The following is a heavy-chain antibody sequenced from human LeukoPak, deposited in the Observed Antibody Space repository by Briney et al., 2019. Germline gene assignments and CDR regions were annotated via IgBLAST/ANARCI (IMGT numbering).Heavy chain of an antibody. J-gene: IGHJ6*03. CDR2: VNHSGST. CDR3: ARGGPRVYYYYYYMDV. V-gene: IGHV4-34*01. CDR1: GGSLSGYY. Sequence: PSETLSLTCGVYGGSLSGYYWNWIRQSPGKGLEWIGEVNHSGSTNYNPSLKSRVTISLNTSTNQFSLSLTSVTAADTAVYYCARGGPRVYYYYYYMDVWGKGTSVTV.